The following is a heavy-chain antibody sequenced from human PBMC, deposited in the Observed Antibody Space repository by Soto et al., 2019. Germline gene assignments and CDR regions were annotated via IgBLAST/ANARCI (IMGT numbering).Heavy chain of an antibody. V-gene: IGHV3-30-3*01. CDR1: GFTFSGYA. J-gene: IGHJ6*02. CDR3: ARPGTLWTQQDGLDV. CDR2: ISYDGSNE. Sequence: GGSLRLSCAASGFTFSGYALHWVRQAPGKGLEWVAIISYDGSNENYADSVKGRFTISRDNSKNTLFLQMSSLRTEDSALYYCARPGTLWTQQDGLDVWGQGTTVTVSS. D-gene: IGHD1-1*01.